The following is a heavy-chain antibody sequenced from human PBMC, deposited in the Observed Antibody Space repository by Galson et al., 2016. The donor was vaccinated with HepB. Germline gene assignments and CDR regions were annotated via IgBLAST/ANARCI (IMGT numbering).Heavy chain of an antibody. CDR3: ARGWYSDSAPCFDY. CDR1: GFTFSTYS. CDR2: ISSRSTTI. V-gene: IGHV3-48*02. D-gene: IGHD6-13*01. J-gene: IGHJ4*02. Sequence: SLRLSCAASGFTFSTYSMNWVRQAPGKGLEWVSYISSRSTTIYYADSVKGRFTISRDNAKNSLYLQMNSLSDEDTAVYYCARGWYSDSAPCFDYWGQGTLVTVSS.